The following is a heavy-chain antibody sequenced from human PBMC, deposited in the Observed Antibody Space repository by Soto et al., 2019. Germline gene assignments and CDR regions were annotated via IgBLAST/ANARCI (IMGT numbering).Heavy chain of an antibody. J-gene: IGHJ4*02. CDR2: IWYDGSNK. CDR1: GFAFSSYG. CDR3: ARLPGPRTVTTGLSWSVY. D-gene: IGHD4-17*01. V-gene: IGHV3-33*01. Sequence: GGSLRLSCAASGFAFSSYGMHWVRQAPGKGLEWVAVIWYDGSNKYYADSVKGRFTISRDNSKNTLYLQMNSLRAEDTAVYYCARLPGPRTVTTGLSWSVYWGQGTLVTVSS.